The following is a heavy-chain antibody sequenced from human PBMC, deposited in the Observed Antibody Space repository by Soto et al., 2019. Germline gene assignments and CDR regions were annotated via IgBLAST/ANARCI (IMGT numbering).Heavy chain of an antibody. Sequence: PPQNLSLTFTVSGASLGGGRFYWSWIRQPPGKGLDPIWSAFFSGSTNYNPSLKSRVTISIDTSKNQFSPKLISATAADTPAYYCATVSTYHFHSSGSHTSDYWGQGTLVTVSS. CDR2: AFFSGST. CDR3: ATVSTYHFHSSGSHTSDY. D-gene: IGHD3-22*01. V-gene: IGHV4-61*01. J-gene: IGHJ4*02. CDR1: GASLGGGRFY.